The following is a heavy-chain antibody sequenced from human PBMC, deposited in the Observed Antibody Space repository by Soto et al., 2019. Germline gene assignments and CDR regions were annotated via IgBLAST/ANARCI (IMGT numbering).Heavy chain of an antibody. CDR1: GYTFSASA. D-gene: IGHD6-6*01. J-gene: IGHJ4*02. CDR3: ARSPRMAARPAYFDF. Sequence: ASVKVSCKASGYTFSASAMHCVRQAPGQRLEWMGWIHAGNGDTKYSQRFQGRVTITRDTSATTAYMELSSLTYEDTAVYYCARSPRMAARPAYFDFWGQGTPVTVSS. CDR2: IHAGNGDT. V-gene: IGHV1-3*01.